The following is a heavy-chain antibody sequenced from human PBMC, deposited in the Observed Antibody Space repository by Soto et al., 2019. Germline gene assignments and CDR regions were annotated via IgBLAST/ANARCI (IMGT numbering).Heavy chain of an antibody. CDR1: GLTFSASA. D-gene: IGHD2-21*01. V-gene: IGHV3-73*01. CDR3: CSHDARWGSCEY. J-gene: IGHJ4*02. CDR2: IRNKVDSYQT. Sequence: GGSLRLSGVVSGLTFSASAIHWVRQAPWKGLEWVGRIRNKVDSYQTVYAAPVNGRFTISRDDSKNTAYLQMNSLTTEDTAVYYCCSHDARWGSCEYWGQGTRVT.